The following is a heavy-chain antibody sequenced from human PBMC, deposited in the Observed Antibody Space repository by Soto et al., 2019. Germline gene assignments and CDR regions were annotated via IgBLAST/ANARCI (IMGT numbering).Heavy chain of an antibody. J-gene: IGHJ6*02. V-gene: IGHV3-33*01. CDR3: ARGSTVAAEYGMDV. CDR1: GCSFNSYG. CDR2: IWHDGSKT. Sequence: GVSRRRSGSAAGCSFNSYGIHWVRQAPGNGLEWVAVIWHDGSKTYYADSVKGRLIISRDKSKNTLYVQINSLRAEDRGVYFRARGSTVAAEYGMDVCRHRPTGTASS. D-gene: IGHD6-13*01.